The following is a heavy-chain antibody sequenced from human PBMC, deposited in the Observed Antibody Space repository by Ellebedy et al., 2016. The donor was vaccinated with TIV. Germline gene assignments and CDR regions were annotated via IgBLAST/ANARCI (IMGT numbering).Heavy chain of an antibody. D-gene: IGHD1-26*01. Sequence: GGSLRLSXAASGFTFSSYSMNWVRQAPGKGLEWVSSIGSSSSYIYYADSVKGRFTISRDNAKNSLYLQMNSLRAEDTAVYYCARDPEVGAFDYWGQGTLVTVSS. CDR3: ARDPEVGAFDY. V-gene: IGHV3-21*01. CDR1: GFTFSSYS. CDR2: IGSSSSYI. J-gene: IGHJ4*02.